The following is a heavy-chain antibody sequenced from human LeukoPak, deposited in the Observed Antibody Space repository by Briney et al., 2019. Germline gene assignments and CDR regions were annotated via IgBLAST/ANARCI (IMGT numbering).Heavy chain of an antibody. CDR3: ARARNGGKGPDY. CDR1: GYTFTRYY. CDR2: INPSGGST. J-gene: IGHJ4*02. D-gene: IGHD2-8*01. V-gene: IGHV1-46*01. Sequence: ASVKVSCKASGYTFTRYYMHWVRQAPGKGLEWMGIINPSGGSTSYAQKFQGRVTMTRDMSTSTVYMELSSLRSEDTAVYYCARARNGGKGPDYWGQGTLVTVSS.